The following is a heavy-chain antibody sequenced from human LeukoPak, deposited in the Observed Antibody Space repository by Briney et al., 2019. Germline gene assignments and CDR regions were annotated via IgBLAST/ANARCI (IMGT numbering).Heavy chain of an antibody. J-gene: IGHJ6*03. Sequence: GGSLRLSCAASGFTFSSYWMSWVRQAPGKGLEWVANIKQDGSEKYYVDSVKGRFTISRDNAKNSLYLQMNSLRAEDTAVYYCARRSSGPLYYYYYYMDVWGKGTTVTVSS. D-gene: IGHD3-22*01. CDR2: IKQDGSEK. CDR1: GFTFSSYW. CDR3: ARRSSGPLYYYYYYMDV. V-gene: IGHV3-7*01.